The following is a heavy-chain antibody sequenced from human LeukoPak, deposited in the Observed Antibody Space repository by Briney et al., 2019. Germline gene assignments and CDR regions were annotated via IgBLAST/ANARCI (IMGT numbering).Heavy chain of an antibody. D-gene: IGHD3-3*01. CDR2: IYYSEST. J-gene: IGHJ4*02. CDR3: ARAPLGRRFWEWQFDY. CDR1: GGSISSYY. Sequence: PSETLSLTCTVSGGSISSYYWSWIRQPPGKGLEWIGYIYYSESTNYNPSLKSRVTISVDTSKNQFSLKLSAVTAADTAVYYCARAPLGRRFWEWQFDYWGQGPLVTVS. V-gene: IGHV4-59*01.